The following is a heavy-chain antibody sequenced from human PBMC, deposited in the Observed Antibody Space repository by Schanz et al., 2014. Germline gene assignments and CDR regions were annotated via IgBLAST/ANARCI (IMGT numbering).Heavy chain of an antibody. Sequence: EVQLLESGGGLVQPGGSLRLSCEASGFSFGNYGMSWVRQAPGKGLEWVSGFDAHDGRAYYADSAKGRFTISRDNSKSTLYLQMNSLRAEDTALYYCAKDKAAGSAWFDGFNVWGQGTMVTVSS. CDR1: GFSFGNYG. J-gene: IGHJ3*01. CDR2: FDAHDGRA. CDR3: AKDKAAGSAWFDGFNV. D-gene: IGHD6-13*01. V-gene: IGHV3-23*01.